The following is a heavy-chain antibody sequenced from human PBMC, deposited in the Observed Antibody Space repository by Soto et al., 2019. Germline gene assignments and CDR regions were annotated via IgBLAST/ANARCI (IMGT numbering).Heavy chain of an antibody. Sequence: QVQLVQSGAEVKKPGSSVKVSCKASGGTFSSYAISWVRQAPGQGLEWMGGIIPIFGTANYAQKFQGRVTFTADESTSTAYMELRSLRFEDTAVYYCARVAEYSYGAYYFDYWGQGTLVTVSS. CDR2: IIPIFGTA. CDR3: ARVAEYSYGAYYFDY. J-gene: IGHJ4*02. CDR1: GGTFSSYA. D-gene: IGHD5-18*01. V-gene: IGHV1-69*12.